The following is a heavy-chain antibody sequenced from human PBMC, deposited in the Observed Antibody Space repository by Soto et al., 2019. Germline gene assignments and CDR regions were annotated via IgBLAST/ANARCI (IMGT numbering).Heavy chain of an antibody. Sequence: SETLSLTCTVSGGSISSYYWSWIRQPPGKGLEWIGYIFYSGSTNYNPSVKSRVTISVDTSKNQFSLKLNSVTAADTAMYYCARGSRVKIPAATGRDYYYHGLDVWAQGTAVTVSS. CDR2: IFYSGST. CDR1: GGSISSYY. CDR3: ARGSRVKIPAATGRDYYYHGLDV. D-gene: IGHD2-2*02. V-gene: IGHV4-59*12. J-gene: IGHJ6*02.